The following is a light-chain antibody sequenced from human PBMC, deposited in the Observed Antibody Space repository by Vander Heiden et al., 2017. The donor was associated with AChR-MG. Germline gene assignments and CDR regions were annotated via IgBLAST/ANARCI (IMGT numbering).Light chain of an antibody. V-gene: IGLV6-57*03. J-gene: IGLJ2*01. CDR2: EDN. Sequence: NFVLTQPHSVSESPGKTVTISCTRSGGSIASNDVQWYQQRPGSAPTTVIFEDNHRPSGVPDRFSGSIDSSSNSASLIISGLKTEDEADYYCQSYDDTNHGVFGGGTKPTVL. CDR1: GGSIASND. CDR3: QSYDDTNHGV.